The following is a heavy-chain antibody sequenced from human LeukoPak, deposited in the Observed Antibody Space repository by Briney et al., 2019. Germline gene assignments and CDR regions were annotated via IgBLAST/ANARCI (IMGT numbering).Heavy chain of an antibody. CDR1: GFTFSSYA. V-gene: IGHV3-30-3*01. CDR2: ISYDGSNK. Sequence: PGGSLRLSCAASGFTFSSYAMHWVRQAPGKGLEWVAVISYDGSNKYYADSVKGRFTISRDNSKNTLYLQMNSLRAEDTAVYYCAKALSSSFYYFDLGGRGTLVTVSS. J-gene: IGHJ2*01. D-gene: IGHD3-16*02. CDR3: AKALSSSFYYFDL.